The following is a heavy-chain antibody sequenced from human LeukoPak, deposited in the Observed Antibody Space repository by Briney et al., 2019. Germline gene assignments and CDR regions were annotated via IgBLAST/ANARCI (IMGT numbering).Heavy chain of an antibody. V-gene: IGHV3-23*01. D-gene: IGHD4-11*01. CDR3: AKDRHSNLSSNWFDP. CDR2: ISGSGGST. J-gene: IGHJ5*02. CDR1: GFTFSSYA. Sequence: GGSLRLSCAASGFTFSSYAMSWVRQAPGKGLEWVSAISGSGGSTYHADSVKGRFTISRDNSKNTLYLQMNSLRAEDTAVYYCAKDRHSNLSSNWFDPWGQGTLVTVPS.